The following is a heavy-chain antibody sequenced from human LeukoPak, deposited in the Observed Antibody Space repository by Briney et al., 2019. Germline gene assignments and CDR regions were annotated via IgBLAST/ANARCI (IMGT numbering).Heavy chain of an antibody. V-gene: IGHV3-23*01. D-gene: IGHD6-19*01. CDR2: TVSRGTT. Sequence: PGGSLRLPCVASGFTFTSDAMNWVRQAPGKGLEWVSSTVSRGTTQYADSVKGRFTVSRDTSKNTLYLQINSLRADDTAVYYCAKCSTSAYTTGWCNWIDPWGQGTLVTVSS. CDR1: GFTFTSDA. J-gene: IGHJ5*02. CDR3: AKCSTSAYTTGWCNWIDP.